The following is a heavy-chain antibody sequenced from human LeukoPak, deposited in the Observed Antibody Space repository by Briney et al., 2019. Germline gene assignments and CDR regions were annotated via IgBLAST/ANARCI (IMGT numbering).Heavy chain of an antibody. D-gene: IGHD3-16*02. CDR1: GASISSYY. CDR2: IYYSGST. Sequence: SKTLSLTCTVSGASISSYYWSWIQQPPGKGLEWIGYIYYSGSTNYNPSLKSRVTISVDTSKNQFSLKLSSVTAADTAVYYCARYVWGSYPTFEDYWGQGTLVTVSS. V-gene: IGHV4-59*01. CDR3: ARYVWGSYPTFEDY. J-gene: IGHJ4*02.